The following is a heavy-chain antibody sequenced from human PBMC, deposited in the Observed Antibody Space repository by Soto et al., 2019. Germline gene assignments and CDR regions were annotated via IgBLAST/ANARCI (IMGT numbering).Heavy chain of an antibody. Sequence: QVQLVESGGGVVQPGRSLRLSCAASGFTFSSYGMHWVRQAPGKGLEWVAVISYDGSNKYYADSVKGRFTISRDNSKNTLNLQMNSLRAEDTAVYYCAKDQKGSSSAGYYYYYGMDVWGQGTTVTVSS. CDR1: GFTFSSYG. CDR3: AKDQKGSSSAGYYYYYGMDV. D-gene: IGHD6-6*01. CDR2: ISYDGSNK. V-gene: IGHV3-30*18. J-gene: IGHJ6*02.